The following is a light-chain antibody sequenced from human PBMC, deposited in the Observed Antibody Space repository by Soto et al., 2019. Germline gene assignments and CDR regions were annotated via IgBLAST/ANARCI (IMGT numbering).Light chain of an antibody. Sequence: QSALTQPASVSGSPGQSITISCAGTSSDFGGYNYVSWHHQHPGKAPKLLIYEVSNRPSGVSNRFSGSKSGNTASLTISGLQAEDEADYYCSSYTSSRTLVFGTGT. CDR1: SSDFGGYNY. V-gene: IGLV2-14*01. J-gene: IGLJ1*01. CDR3: SSYTSSRTLV. CDR2: EVS.